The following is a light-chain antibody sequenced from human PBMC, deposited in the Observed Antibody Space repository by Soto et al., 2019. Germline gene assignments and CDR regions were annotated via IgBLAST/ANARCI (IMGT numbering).Light chain of an antibody. CDR3: QQYGSSSIT. J-gene: IGKJ5*01. V-gene: IGKV3-20*01. CDR2: GAS. CDR1: QSVGSIY. Sequence: EIVLTQSPGILSFSPGERATLSCRASQSVGSIYLAWYQQRPGQAPRLLIYGASNRATGIPVRFSGSGSGTDFTLTISGLEPEDLAIYYCQQYGSSSITFGQGTRLEIK.